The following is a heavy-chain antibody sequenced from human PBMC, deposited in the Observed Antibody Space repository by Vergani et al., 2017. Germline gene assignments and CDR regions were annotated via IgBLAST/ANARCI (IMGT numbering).Heavy chain of an antibody. Sequence: QVQLVESGGGVVQPGRSLRLSCAASGFTFSSYGMHWVRQAPGKGLDWVAVISYDGSNKYYADSVKGRFTISRDNSKNTLYLQMNSLRAEDTAVYYCAKPITMVRGVFDYWGQGTLVTVSS. J-gene: IGHJ4*02. CDR1: GFTFSSYG. CDR3: AKPITMVRGVFDY. V-gene: IGHV3-30*18. CDR2: ISYDGSNK. D-gene: IGHD3-10*01.